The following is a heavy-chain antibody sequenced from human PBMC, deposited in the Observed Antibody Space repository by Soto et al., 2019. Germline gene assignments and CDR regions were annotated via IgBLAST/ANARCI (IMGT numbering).Heavy chain of an antibody. D-gene: IGHD3-16*01. J-gene: IGHJ6*02. V-gene: IGHV4-4*07. CDR3: ARGPRGYVYYHGMDV. CDR1: GGSISSYY. Sequence: PSETLSLTCTVSGGSISSYYVSWIRQSAGKGLEWIGRIDTSGTTNYNPSLKGRVTMSVDASKSQFSLNLSSVTAADTAVYYCARGPRGYVYYHGMDVWGQGTTVTVSS. CDR2: IDTSGTT.